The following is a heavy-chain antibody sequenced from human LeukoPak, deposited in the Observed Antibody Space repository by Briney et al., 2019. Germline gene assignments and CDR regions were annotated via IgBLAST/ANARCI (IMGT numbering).Heavy chain of an antibody. D-gene: IGHD3-16*01. CDR1: VYTFTTYF. V-gene: IGHV1-46*01. CDR3: AREAPGGYFDY. CDR2: ISPSEGNT. Sequence: ASVKVSCKASVYTFTTYFLHWVRHAPGQGLEWMGMISPSEGNTNYAQNYQGRVTVTRDTSTRTIYLGLTSLRSEDTALYYCAREAPGGYFDYWAQGTLVTVSS. J-gene: IGHJ4*02.